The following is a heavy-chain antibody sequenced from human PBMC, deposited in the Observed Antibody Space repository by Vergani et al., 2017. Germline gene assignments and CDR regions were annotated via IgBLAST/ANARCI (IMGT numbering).Heavy chain of an antibody. CDR2: INHSGST. CDR1: GGSFSGYY. CDR3: ARGCGSWYTLRGHYFDY. J-gene: IGHJ4*02. Sequence: QVQLQQWGAGLLKPSETLSLTCAVYGGSFSGYYWSWIRQPPGKGLEWIGEINHSGSTNYNPSLKIRVTISVDTSKNQFSLKLSSVTAADTAVYDCARGCGSWYTLRGHYFDYWGQGTLVTVSS. V-gene: IGHV4-34*01. D-gene: IGHD6-13*01.